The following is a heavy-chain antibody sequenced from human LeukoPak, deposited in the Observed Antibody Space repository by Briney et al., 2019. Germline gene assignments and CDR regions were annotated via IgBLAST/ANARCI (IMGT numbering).Heavy chain of an antibody. V-gene: IGHV3-21*01. J-gene: IGHJ6*04. CDR3: AKSTRAVMAMMDV. Sequence: GGSLRPSCAASGVTFSNYSMNWVRQAPGKGLEWVSSISTRSTYIYYADSVKGRFTISRDNAKNSLFLQMNSLRAEDTAVYFCAKSTRAVMAMMDVWGKGTTVTVSS. D-gene: IGHD3-16*01. CDR2: ISTRSTYI. CDR1: GVTFSNYS.